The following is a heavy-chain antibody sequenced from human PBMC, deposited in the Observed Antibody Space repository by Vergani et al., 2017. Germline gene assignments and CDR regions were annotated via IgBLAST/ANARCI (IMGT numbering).Heavy chain of an antibody. Sequence: QVQLVQSGAEVKKTGASVKVSCKASGYTFTSYGISWVRQAPGQGLEWMGWISAYNGNTTYAQKLQGRVTMTTDTSTSTAYMELRSLRSVDTAVYYCAREETRAGDNWFDPWGQGTLVTVSS. V-gene: IGHV1-18*01. D-gene: IGHD3-10*01. CDR1: GYTFTSYG. CDR3: AREETRAGDNWFDP. CDR2: ISAYNGNT. J-gene: IGHJ5*02.